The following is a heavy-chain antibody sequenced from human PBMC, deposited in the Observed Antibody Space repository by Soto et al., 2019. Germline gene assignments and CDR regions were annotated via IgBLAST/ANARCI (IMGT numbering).Heavy chain of an antibody. CDR3: ARSPNSRPFYYGMDV. CDR2: ISSSGSNI. D-gene: IGHD5-18*01. J-gene: IGHJ6*02. V-gene: IGHV3-48*03. CDR1: GFTFSSYD. Sequence: EVQLVESGGGLVQPGGSLRLSCAASGFTFSSYDMNWVRQAPGKGLEWVSYISSSGSNIYYADSVKGRFTISRDNTKNSLYLQRNSLGAEDTAFYDCARSPNSRPFYYGMDVWGQGTTVTVSS.